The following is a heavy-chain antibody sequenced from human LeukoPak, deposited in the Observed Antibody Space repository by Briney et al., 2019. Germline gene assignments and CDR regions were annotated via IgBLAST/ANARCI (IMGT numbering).Heavy chain of an antibody. J-gene: IGHJ4*02. CDR3: ARDEMVRGVIRITDY. CDR1: GGSISNYY. Sequence: SETLSLTCTVSGGSISNYYWSWIRQPPGKGLEWIGRIYTSGSTNYNPSLKSRVTMSVDTSKNQSSLKLSSVTAADTAVYYCARDEMVRGVIRITDYWGQGTLVTVSS. D-gene: IGHD3-10*01. V-gene: IGHV4-4*07. CDR2: IYTSGST.